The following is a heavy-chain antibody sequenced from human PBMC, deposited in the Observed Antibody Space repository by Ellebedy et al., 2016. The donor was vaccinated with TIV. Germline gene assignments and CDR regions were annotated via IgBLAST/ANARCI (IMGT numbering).Heavy chain of an antibody. Sequence: PGGSLRLSCAASGFTFDRYYMKWVRQTPGKGLEWVATKKEDGSEKNYVDSVKGRFTMSRDNAENSVDLQMNSLKAEDPSVYYCVKLGSALRLDWGQGTLVTVSS. CDR2: KKEDGSEK. D-gene: IGHD3-16*01. CDR1: GFTFDRYY. CDR3: VKLGSALRLD. J-gene: IGHJ4*02. V-gene: IGHV3-7*01.